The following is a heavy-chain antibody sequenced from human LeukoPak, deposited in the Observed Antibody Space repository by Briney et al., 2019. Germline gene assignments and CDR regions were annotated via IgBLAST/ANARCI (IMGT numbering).Heavy chain of an antibody. CDR1: GYTFTSYD. Sequence: GASVKVSCKASGYTFTSYDINWVRQATGQGLEWMGWMNPNSGNTGYAQKFQGRVTITRNTSISTAYMELSSLRSEDTAVYYCARSPVPLEYSSSSPYYYYMDVWGKGTTVTVSS. CDR3: ARSPVPLEYSSSSPYYYYMDV. D-gene: IGHD6-6*01. CDR2: MNPNSGNT. J-gene: IGHJ6*03. V-gene: IGHV1-8*03.